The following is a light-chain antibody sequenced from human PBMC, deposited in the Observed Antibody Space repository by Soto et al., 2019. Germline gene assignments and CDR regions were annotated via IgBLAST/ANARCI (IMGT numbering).Light chain of an antibody. CDR2: KAS. V-gene: IGKV1-5*03. Sequence: DIQMTQCPSTLSASVGVRVTITCRASQSISSWLAWYQHKPGTAPNLLIYKASTLQSGVPSRFSGSGSGTEFTLTISSLQPDDSATYYCQQNNDNWPFGQGTKVDIK. J-gene: IGKJ1*01. CDR1: QSISSW. CDR3: QQNNDNWP.